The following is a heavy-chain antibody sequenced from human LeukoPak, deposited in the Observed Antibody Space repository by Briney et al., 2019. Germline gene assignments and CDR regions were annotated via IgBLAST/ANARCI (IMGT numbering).Heavy chain of an antibody. CDR1: GFTFSSYA. CDR2: ISWNSGSI. D-gene: IGHD3-10*01. Sequence: AGGSLRLSCAASGFTFSSYAMSWVRQAPGKGLEWVSGISWNSGSIGYADSVKGRFTISRDNAKNSLYLQMNSLRAEDTALYYCAKGPPLWFGELYWFDPWGQGTLVTVSS. CDR3: AKGPPLWFGELYWFDP. J-gene: IGHJ5*02. V-gene: IGHV3-9*01.